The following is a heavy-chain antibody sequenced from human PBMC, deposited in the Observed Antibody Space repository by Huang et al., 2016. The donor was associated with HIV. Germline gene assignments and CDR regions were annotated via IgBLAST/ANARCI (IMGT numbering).Heavy chain of an antibody. Sequence: QVQLQQWGAGLLKPSETLSLTCAVYGGSFSGYYWSWIRQSPGTGLEWIGEINHSGNTNYSPSLTSRLTISVDTSKNQFSLKLSSVTAADTAVYYCARERMMSWLDDHDAFDIWGQGTMVTVSS. CDR2: INHSGNT. V-gene: IGHV4-34*01. J-gene: IGHJ3*02. CDR3: ARERMMSWLDDHDAFDI. CDR1: GGSFSGYY. D-gene: IGHD1-1*01.